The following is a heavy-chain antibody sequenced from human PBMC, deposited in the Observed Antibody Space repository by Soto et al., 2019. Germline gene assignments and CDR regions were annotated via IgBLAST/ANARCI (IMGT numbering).Heavy chain of an antibody. CDR1: GFTFSSYV. CDR2: ITGSGGDT. CDR3: AKGSASSHPYYFDY. J-gene: IGHJ4*02. Sequence: GGSLRLSCAASGFTFSSYVMSWVRQAPGKGLEWVSAITGSGGDTYYADSVKGRFTISRDNSKNTLYLQMNSLRAEDTALYYCAKGSASSHPYYFDYWGQGTLVTVSS. V-gene: IGHV3-23*01.